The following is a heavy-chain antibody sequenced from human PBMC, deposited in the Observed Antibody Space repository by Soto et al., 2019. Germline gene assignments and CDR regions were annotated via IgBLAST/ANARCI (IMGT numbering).Heavy chain of an antibody. Sequence: VASLKISCKGSGYSFVSYWIAWVRQMPGKGLEWMGSIYPGDSDATYSPSIQGQVTISADKSSTTVYLQWNTLKASDTAMYYCAKTDGYEVEYWGQGTQVTVSS. CDR2: IYPGDSDA. J-gene: IGHJ4*02. V-gene: IGHV5-51*01. D-gene: IGHD5-18*01. CDR3: AKTDGYEVEY. CDR1: GYSFVSYW.